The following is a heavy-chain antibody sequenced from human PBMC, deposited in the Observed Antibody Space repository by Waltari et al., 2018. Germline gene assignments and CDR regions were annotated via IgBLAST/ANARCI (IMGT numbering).Heavy chain of an antibody. J-gene: IGHJ4*02. D-gene: IGHD4-17*01. Sequence: EVQLVESGGGLVQPGGSLRLSCAASGFTFSSYEMNRVRQAPGKGLEWVSYSSGSVSTIYYADSVKGRFTISRDNAKNSLYLQMNSLRAEDTAVYYCARSVTTSRIDYWGQGTLVTVSS. CDR3: ARSVTTSRIDY. CDR2: SSGSVSTI. V-gene: IGHV3-48*03. CDR1: GFTFSSYE.